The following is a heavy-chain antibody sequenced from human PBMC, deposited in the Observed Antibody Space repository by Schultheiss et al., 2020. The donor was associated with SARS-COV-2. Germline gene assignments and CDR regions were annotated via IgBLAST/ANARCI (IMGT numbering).Heavy chain of an antibody. CDR2: INAYNGNT. D-gene: IGHD2-2*01. CDR3: ARGARSSTRVFDY. CDR1: GYTFTGYY. Sequence: ASVKVSCKVSGYTFTGYYMHWVRQAPGQGLEWMGWINAYNGNTNYAQKLQGRVTMTTDTSTRTAYMELRSLRSDDTAVYYCARGARSSTRVFDYWGQGTLVTVSS. J-gene: IGHJ4*02. V-gene: IGHV1-18*04.